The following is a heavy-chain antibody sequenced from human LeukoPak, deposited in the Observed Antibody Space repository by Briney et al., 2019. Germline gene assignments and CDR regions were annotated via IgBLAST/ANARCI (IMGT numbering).Heavy chain of an antibody. J-gene: IGHJ4*02. V-gene: IGHV3-21*01. CDR3: ARGRIVAGVRY. D-gene: IGHD3-22*01. CDR2: ISSSSSYI. CDR1: GLTFSSYA. Sequence: PGGSLRLSCAASGLTFSSYAMSWVRQAPGKGLEWVSSISSSSSYIYYADSVKGRFTISRDNAKNSLYLQMNSLRADDTAVYYCARGRIVAGVRYWGQGTPVTVSS.